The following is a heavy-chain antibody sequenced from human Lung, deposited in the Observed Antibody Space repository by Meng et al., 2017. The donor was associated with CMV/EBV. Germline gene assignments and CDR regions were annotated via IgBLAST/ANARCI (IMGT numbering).Heavy chain of an antibody. CDR1: GASISSYY. J-gene: IGHJ6*04. CDR3: ARGHTNSGSFVGYYVMDV. V-gene: IGHV4-59*01. Sequence: LSCTVSGASISSYYWSWIRQPPGRGLEWIGNIHYSGSSNYNPSLKGRVTMSVATSEDQISLRLNSVTAADTAVYYCARGHTNSGSFVGYYVMDVLGEGXTVTVSS. CDR2: IHYSGSS. D-gene: IGHD1-26*01.